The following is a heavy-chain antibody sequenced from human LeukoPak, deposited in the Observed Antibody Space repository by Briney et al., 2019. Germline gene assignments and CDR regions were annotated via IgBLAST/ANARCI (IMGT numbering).Heavy chain of an antibody. CDR2: ISGSGGST. J-gene: IGHJ4*02. V-gene: IGHV3-23*01. CDR1: GFTFSSYA. CDR3: AKKIASTIFGVVTYYFDY. Sequence: GGSLRLSCAASGFTFSSYAMSWVRQAPGKGLEWVSAISGSGGSTYYADSVKGRFTISRDNSKNTLYLQMNSLRAEDTAVYYCAKKIASTIFGVVTYYFDYWGQGTLVTVSS. D-gene: IGHD3-3*01.